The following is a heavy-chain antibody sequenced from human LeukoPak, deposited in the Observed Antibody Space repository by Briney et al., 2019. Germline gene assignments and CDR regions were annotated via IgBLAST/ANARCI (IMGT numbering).Heavy chain of an antibody. Sequence: GGSLRLSCTTSGFNFRACWMGWVRQAPGKGLEWVSSISSSSSYIYYADSVKGRFTISRDNAKNSLYLQMNSLRAEGTAVYYCARDDRLPFLEWSRSNGAFDIWGQGTMVTVSS. D-gene: IGHD3-3*01. CDR2: ISSSSSYI. V-gene: IGHV3-21*01. CDR1: GFNFRACW. J-gene: IGHJ3*02. CDR3: ARDDRLPFLEWSRSNGAFDI.